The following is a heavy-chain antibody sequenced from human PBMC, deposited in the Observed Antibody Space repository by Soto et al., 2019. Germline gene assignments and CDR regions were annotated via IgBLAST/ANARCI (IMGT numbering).Heavy chain of an antibody. CDR3: GKDGKAGGLDY. J-gene: IGHJ4*02. D-gene: IGHD2-15*01. CDR2: IFLESDRT. Sequence: EVQLVESGGGLVQPGRSLRLSCAVSGSTSNDYAMHWVRQAPGKGLEWVSGIFLESDRTGYADSVKGRFTTSRDKAKNSLYLQMNSLRPEDTALYYCGKDGKAGGLDYWGQGTLVIVSS. CDR1: GSTSNDYA. V-gene: IGHV3-9*02.